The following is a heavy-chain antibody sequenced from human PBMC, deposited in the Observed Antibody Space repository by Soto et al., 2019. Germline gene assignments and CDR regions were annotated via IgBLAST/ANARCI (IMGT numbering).Heavy chain of an antibody. CDR3: ARPQQWLGTDFDY. CDR2: INSDGSST. D-gene: IGHD6-19*01. CDR1: GFTFSSYW. J-gene: IGHJ4*02. V-gene: IGHV3-74*01. Sequence: PGGSLRLSCAASGFTFSSYWMHWVRQAPGKGLVWVSRINSDGSSTSYADSVKGRFTISRDNAKNTLYLQMNSLRAEDTAVYYCARPQQWLGTDFDYWGQGTLVTVSS.